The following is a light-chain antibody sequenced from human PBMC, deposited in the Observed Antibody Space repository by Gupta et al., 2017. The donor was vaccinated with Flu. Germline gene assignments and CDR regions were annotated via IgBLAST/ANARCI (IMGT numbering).Light chain of an antibody. CDR3: SSYTSGSTVYV. J-gene: IGLJ1*01. Sequence: QSALTQPASVSGSPCQSSTISCTGTSSDVGRSDYVSWYQQHPDKAPKLILYDVTNRPSGVSSRFSGSKSGNTASLTIAGLQAEDETDYYCSSYTSGSTVYVFGTGTKVTVL. V-gene: IGLV2-14*01. CDR2: DVT. CDR1: SSDVGRSDY.